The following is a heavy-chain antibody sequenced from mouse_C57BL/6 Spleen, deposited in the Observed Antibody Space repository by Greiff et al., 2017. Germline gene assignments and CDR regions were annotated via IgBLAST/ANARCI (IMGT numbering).Heavy chain of an antibody. CDR2: IYPGDGDT. D-gene: IGHD2-4*01. Sequence: QLQQSGPELVKPGASVKISCKASGYAFSSSWMNWVKQRPGKGLEWIGRIYPGDGDTNYNGKFKGKATLTADKSSSTAYMQRSSLTSEDSAVYCCARFDYDCYAMDYWGQGTSVTVSS. V-gene: IGHV1-82*01. CDR1: GYAFSSSW. J-gene: IGHJ4*01. CDR3: ARFDYDCYAMDY.